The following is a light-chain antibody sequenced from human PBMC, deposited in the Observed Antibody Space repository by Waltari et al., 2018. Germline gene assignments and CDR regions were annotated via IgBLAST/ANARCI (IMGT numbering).Light chain of an antibody. CDR2: GSS. Sequence: QSVLTQPPSVSGAPGQRVTISCTGSGSNIGAGYAVHWYQQLPRAAPKLLIYGSSTRPLGVPDRFFGSTSGTSASLAITGLQAEDEADYYCQSYDTSLSVVFGGGTKLTVL. J-gene: IGLJ3*02. V-gene: IGLV1-40*01. CDR3: QSYDTSLSVV. CDR1: GSNIGAGYA.